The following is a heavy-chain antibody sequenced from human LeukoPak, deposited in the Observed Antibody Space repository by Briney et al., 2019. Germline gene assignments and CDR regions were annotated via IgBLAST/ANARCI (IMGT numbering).Heavy chain of an antibody. J-gene: IGHJ4*02. CDR1: GYTFTSYY. CDR3: AREWTTGRFDY. D-gene: IGHD4-17*01. CDR2: INPSGGST. Sequence: ASVKVSCKASGYTFTSYYMHWVRQAPGQGLEWMGIINPSGGSTSYAQKFQGRVTMTRDMSTSTVYMELSSLRSEDTAVYYCAREWTTGRFDYWGQGTLVTVSS. V-gene: IGHV1-46*01.